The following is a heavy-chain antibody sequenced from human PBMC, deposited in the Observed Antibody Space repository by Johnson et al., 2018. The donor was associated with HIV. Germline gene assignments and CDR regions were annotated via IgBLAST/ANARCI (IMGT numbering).Heavy chain of an antibody. CDR1: RFTFSSYA. CDR2: IKRKTDDGTT. CDR3: AKVAYSSSYLDAFDI. D-gene: IGHD6-6*01. V-gene: IGHV3-15*01. Sequence: EVQLVESGGGVVQPGRSLRLSCVASRFTFSSYALHWVRQAPGKGLEWVGRIKRKTDDGTTDFATPVKGRFTISRDNAKNSLYLQMNSLRAEDTAVYYCAKVAYSSSYLDAFDIWGQGTMVTVSS. J-gene: IGHJ3*02.